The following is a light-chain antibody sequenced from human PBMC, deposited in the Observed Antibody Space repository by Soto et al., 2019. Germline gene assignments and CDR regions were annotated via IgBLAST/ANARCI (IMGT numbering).Light chain of an antibody. CDR1: QSLRHHNGYYY. V-gene: IGKV2-28*01. Sequence: DIVMTQSPLSLPVTPGEPASISCRSSQSLRHHNGYYYLDWYLQKPGQSPQVLIYLGSNRASGVPDRVSGSGSGTIFTLKISRGEAEDVVVYYCIQTLQAPYSFGQGTKLEIK. CDR2: LGS. J-gene: IGKJ2*01. CDR3: IQTLQAPYS.